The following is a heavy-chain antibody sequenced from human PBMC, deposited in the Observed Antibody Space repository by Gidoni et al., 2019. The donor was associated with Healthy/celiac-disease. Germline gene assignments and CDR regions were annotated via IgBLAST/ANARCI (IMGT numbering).Heavy chain of an antibody. Sequence: QVQLQESGPGLVKPSETLSLTCTVSGGSISSYYWSWIRQPPGKGLEWIGNIYYSGSTNYNPSLNSRVTISVDTSKNQFSLKLSSVTAADTAVYYCAREAYYYDSSGYYNWFDPWGQGTLVTVSS. D-gene: IGHD3-22*01. V-gene: IGHV4-59*01. CDR1: GGSISSYY. J-gene: IGHJ5*02. CDR2: IYYSGST. CDR3: AREAYYYDSSGYYNWFDP.